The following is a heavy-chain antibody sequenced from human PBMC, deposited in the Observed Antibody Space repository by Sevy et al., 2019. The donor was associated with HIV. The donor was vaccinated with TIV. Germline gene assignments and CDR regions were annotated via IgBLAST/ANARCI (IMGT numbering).Heavy chain of an antibody. CDR2: IRYDGSNK. V-gene: IGHV3-33*01. J-gene: IGHJ6*02. D-gene: IGHD3-3*01. CDR3: ARDRLGITILAEWRGGMDV. CDR1: GFTLSSYG. Sequence: GGSLRLSCAASGFTLSSYGMHWVRQAPGKGLEWVAVIRYDGSNKYYADSVKGRFTISRDNSKNTLYLQMNSLRAEDTAVYYCARDRLGITILAEWRGGMDVWGQGTTVTDSS.